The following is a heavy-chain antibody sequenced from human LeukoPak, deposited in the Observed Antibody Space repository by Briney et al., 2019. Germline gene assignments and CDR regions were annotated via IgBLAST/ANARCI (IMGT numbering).Heavy chain of an antibody. CDR2: ISYDGSNK. J-gene: IGHJ4*02. D-gene: IGHD6-19*01. CDR3: ASESSGLYYFDY. V-gene: IGHV3-30*04. CDR1: GFTFSSYA. Sequence: GGSLRLSCAAFGFTFSSYAMHWVRQAPGKGLEWVAVISYDGSNKYYADSVKGRFTISRDNSKNTLYLQMNSLRAEDTAVYYCASESSGLYYFDYWGQGTLVTVSS.